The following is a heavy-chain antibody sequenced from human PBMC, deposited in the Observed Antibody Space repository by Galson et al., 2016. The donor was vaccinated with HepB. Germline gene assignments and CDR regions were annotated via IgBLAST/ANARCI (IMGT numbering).Heavy chain of an antibody. CDR1: GLTFSDYW. Sequence: SLRLSCAVSGLTFSDYWMSWVRQAPGKGLEWVANINQDGSETYYLGSVKGRFTISRDNSKSTLYLQMNSLRAEDTAVYYCARDREYNFWSGYYPLKFFDYWGQGTLVTVSS. CDR3: ARDREYNFWSGYYPLKFFDY. CDR2: INQDGSET. D-gene: IGHD3-3*01. V-gene: IGHV3-7*01. J-gene: IGHJ4*02.